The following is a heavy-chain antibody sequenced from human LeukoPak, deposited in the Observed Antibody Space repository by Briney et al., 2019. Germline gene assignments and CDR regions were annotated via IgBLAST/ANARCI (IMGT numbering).Heavy chain of an antibody. CDR2: IDPSDSYT. D-gene: IGHD3-10*01. V-gene: IGHV5-10-1*01. CDR3: ARGTLGSGSYHPSDY. J-gene: IGHJ4*02. Sequence: TGESLRISRKGSGYSFTSYWISWVRQMPGKSLEWMGRIDPSDSYTNYSPSFQGHVTISADKSISTAYLQWSSLKASDTAMYYCARGTLGSGSYHPSDYWGQGTLVTVSS. CDR1: GYSFTSYW.